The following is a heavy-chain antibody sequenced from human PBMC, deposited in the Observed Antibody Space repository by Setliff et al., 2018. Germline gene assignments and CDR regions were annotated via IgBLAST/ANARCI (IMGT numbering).Heavy chain of an antibody. J-gene: IGHJ4*02. D-gene: IGHD3-3*01. CDR3: ARELLFGGFIFGY. V-gene: IGHV1-46*01. CDR1: GYTFTSYY. CDR2: INPSGGFT. Sequence: GASVKVSCKASGYTFTSYYMHWVRQAPGQGLEWMGIINPSGGFTSYAQKFQDRVTMTRDTSTSTVYMELSSLRSGATAMYYCARELLFGGFIFGYWGQGTLVTVSS.